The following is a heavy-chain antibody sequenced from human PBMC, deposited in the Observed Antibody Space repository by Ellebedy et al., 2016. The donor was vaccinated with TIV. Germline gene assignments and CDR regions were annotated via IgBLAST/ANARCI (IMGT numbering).Heavy chain of an antibody. CDR1: GFSLSTRGMC. Sequence: SGPTLVKPTQTLTLTCTFSGFSLSTRGMCLSWIRQPPGKALEWLARIDWDDDKYYSTSLRTRLTISKDTSRNQVILTMTNMDPVDTATYYCARKYWGAPRCYYNGMDVWGQGTTVTVSS. CDR3: ARKYWGAPRCYYNGMDV. CDR2: IDWDDDK. J-gene: IGHJ6*02. D-gene: IGHD3-10*01. V-gene: IGHV2-70*11.